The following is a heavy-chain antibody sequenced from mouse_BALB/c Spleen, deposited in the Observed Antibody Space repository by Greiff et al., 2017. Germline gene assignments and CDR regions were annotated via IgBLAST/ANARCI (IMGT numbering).Heavy chain of an antibody. J-gene: IGHJ3*01. Sequence: VQLQESGAELVRPGTSVKMSCKASGYTFTNYWLGWVKQRPGHGLEWIGDIYPGGGYTNYNEKFKGKATLTADTSSSTAYMQLSSLTSEDSAVYFCARWYRYDGWFADWGQGTLVTVSA. CDR2: IYPGGGYT. CDR1: GYTFTNYW. V-gene: IGHV1-63*02. D-gene: IGHD2-14*01. CDR3: ARWYRYDGWFAD.